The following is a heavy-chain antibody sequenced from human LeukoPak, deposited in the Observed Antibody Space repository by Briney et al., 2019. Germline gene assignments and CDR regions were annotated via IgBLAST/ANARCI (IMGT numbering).Heavy chain of an antibody. CDR2: ISRSGATT. J-gene: IGHJ3*02. V-gene: IGHV3-20*04. CDR1: GFIVGEYG. Sequence: SGDSLRLSCSGSGFIVGEYGMSWVRQPPGKGLQWVSGISRSGATTGYADSVKGRFTISRDNAKNFVYLQMDRLRAEDTALYYCARYSGTYHAWDIWGQGTMVTASS. CDR3: ARYSGTYHAWDI. D-gene: IGHD2-21*01.